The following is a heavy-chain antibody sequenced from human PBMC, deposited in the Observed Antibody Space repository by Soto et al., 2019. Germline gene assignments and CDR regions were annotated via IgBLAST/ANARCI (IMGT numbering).Heavy chain of an antibody. D-gene: IGHD3-22*01. J-gene: IGHJ5*02. CDR1: GFTFSSNG. V-gene: IGHV3-30*03. CDR2: IAYDGSKT. Sequence: QVQLVESGGGVVQPGRSLRLPCAASGFTFSSNGMHWVRQAPGKGLEWVALIAYDGSKTYYGDSVRGRFTISRDNSDNTLFLQMNSLRAEDTAVYYWARWVSGSMFDTSGKYDTWGQGTLVTVSS. CDR3: ARWVSGSMFDTSGKYDT.